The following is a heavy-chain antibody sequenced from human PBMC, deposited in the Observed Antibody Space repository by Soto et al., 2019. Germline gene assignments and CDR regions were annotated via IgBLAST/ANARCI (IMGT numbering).Heavy chain of an antibody. CDR2: IYNGGST. J-gene: IGHJ4*02. CDR3: ARAPVGFDTISYFDY. V-gene: IGHV4-30-2*05. D-gene: IGHD3-9*01. Sequence: SETLSLTCTVSGGSANSDSYYWSWIRQPPGKGLEWVGYIYNGGSTYYRPSLESRMHMSLDATRNHYSLRLTSVTAADTAVYFWARAPVGFDTISYFDYWGQGKLVTVSS. CDR1: GGSANSDSYY.